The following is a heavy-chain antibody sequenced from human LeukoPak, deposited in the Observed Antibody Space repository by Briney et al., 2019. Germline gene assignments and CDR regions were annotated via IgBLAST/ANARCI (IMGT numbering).Heavy chain of an antibody. V-gene: IGHV4-34*01. CDR1: GGSFSGYY. CDR3: ARAAYYYDSSGYCY. J-gene: IGHJ4*02. Sequence: PSETLSLTCAVYGGSFSGYYWSWIRQPPGKGLEWIGEINHSGSTNYNPSLKSRVTISVDTSKNQFSLKLSSVTAADTAVYYCARAAYYYDSSGYCYWGQGTLVTVSS. D-gene: IGHD3-22*01. CDR2: INHSGST.